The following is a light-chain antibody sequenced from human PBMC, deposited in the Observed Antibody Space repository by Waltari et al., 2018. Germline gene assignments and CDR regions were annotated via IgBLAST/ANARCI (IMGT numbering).Light chain of an antibody. J-gene: IGKJ2*01. Sequence: LPCNGTDLLSWYVQKPRQVPQLLFSLGSSRASGVPDRFSGSVAGTDFILRISRVEPGDGGLYYGMQGRQPGYTFGQGTRLEI. CDR3: MQGRQPGYT. CDR1: LPCNGTDL. V-gene: IGKV2-28*01. CDR2: LGS.